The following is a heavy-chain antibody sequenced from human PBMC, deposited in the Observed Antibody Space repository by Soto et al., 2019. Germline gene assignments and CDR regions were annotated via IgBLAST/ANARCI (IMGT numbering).Heavy chain of an antibody. CDR3: LRDTSLSRPY. J-gene: IGHJ4*02. CDR1: GVSISSGGHY. V-gene: IGHV4-30-4*01. CDR2: IHVSGDT. Sequence: QVQLQESGPGLVKPSQTLSLTCTVSGVSISSGGHYWSWVRQTPGKGLEWVGYIHVSGDTFYNPSLEGRVSMSVDTSKNQFSLNLTSVTAADTAVYYCLRDTSLSRPYWGQGTLVTVSS. D-gene: IGHD3-16*02.